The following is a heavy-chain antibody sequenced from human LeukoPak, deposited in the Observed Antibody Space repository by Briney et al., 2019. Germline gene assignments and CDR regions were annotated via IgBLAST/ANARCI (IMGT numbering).Heavy chain of an antibody. CDR1: GFTFSTYG. J-gene: IGHJ3*02. D-gene: IGHD6-19*01. Sequence: GGSLRLSCAASGFTFSTYGMHWVRQAPGKGLEWVAVISDDGSNKYYEDSVKGRFIISRDNSRNTVYLQMNSLRAEDTAVYYCARGAWGGIAVAGKAYAFDIWGQGTMVTVSS. CDR3: ARGAWGGIAVAGKAYAFDI. V-gene: IGHV3-30*03. CDR2: ISDDGSNK.